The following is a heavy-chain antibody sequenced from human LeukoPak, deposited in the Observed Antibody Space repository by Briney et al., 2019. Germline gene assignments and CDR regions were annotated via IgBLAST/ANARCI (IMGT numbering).Heavy chain of an antibody. CDR2: ISSSSSSI. CDR3: ARGKIYIDY. J-gene: IGHJ4*02. V-gene: IGHV3-48*02. Sequence: PGGSLRLSCTASGFTFSTYSMNWVRQAPGKGLEWVSYISSSSSSIYYADSVKGRFTISRDNAKNSLYLQMNSLRYEDTAVYYCARGKIYIDYWGQGTLVTVSS. CDR1: GFTFSTYS.